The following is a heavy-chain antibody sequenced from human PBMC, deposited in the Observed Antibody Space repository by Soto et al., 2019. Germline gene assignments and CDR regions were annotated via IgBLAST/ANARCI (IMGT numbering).Heavy chain of an antibody. CDR1: GDSMSRGDYY. D-gene: IGHD3-22*01. CDR2: VYHTGST. V-gene: IGHV4-30-4*01. Sequence: PSETLSLTCTVSGDSMSRGDYYWSWIRLPPGKGLEWIGFVYHTGSTYYSPSLKGRVDISVDTSKNQFSLKLDSVTAADTAVYYCARRTRYYDSSGYFNWFDPWGQGTLVTVSS. J-gene: IGHJ5*02. CDR3: ARRTRYYDSSGYFNWFDP.